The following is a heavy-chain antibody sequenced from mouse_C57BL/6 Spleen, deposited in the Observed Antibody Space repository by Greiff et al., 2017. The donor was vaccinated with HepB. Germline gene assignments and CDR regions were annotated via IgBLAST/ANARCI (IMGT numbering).Heavy chain of an antibody. CDR1: GYAFSSSW. Sequence: VNLVESGPELVKPGASVKISCKASGYAFSSSWMNWVKQRPGKCLEWIGRIYPGDGDTNYNGKFKGKATLTADKSSSTAYMQLSSLTSEDSAVYFCAREDYPYAMDYWGQGTSVTVSS. CDR2: IYPGDGDT. D-gene: IGHD2-4*01. V-gene: IGHV1-82*01. J-gene: IGHJ4*01. CDR3: AREDYPYAMDY.